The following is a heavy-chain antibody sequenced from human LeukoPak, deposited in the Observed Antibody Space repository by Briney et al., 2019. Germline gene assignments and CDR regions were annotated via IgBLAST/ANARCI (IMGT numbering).Heavy chain of an antibody. CDR3: ARDGTSHSSSWYPFDY. D-gene: IGHD6-13*01. CDR1: GGTFSSYG. Sequence: ASVKVSCKASGGTFSSYGISWVRQAPGQGLEWMGWISAYNGNTNYAQKLQGRVTMTTDTSTSTAYMDLRSLRSDDTAVYYCARDGTSHSSSWYPFDYWGQGTLVTVSS. CDR2: ISAYNGNT. J-gene: IGHJ4*02. V-gene: IGHV1-18*01.